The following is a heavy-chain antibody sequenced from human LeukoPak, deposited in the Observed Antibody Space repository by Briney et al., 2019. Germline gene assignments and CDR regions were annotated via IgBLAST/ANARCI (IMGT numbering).Heavy chain of an antibody. Sequence: PGGSLRPSCAASGFTFSSYGMHWVRQAPGKGLEWVAVIWYDGSNKYYADSVKGRFTISRDNSKNTLYLQMNSLRAEDTAVYYCARVGGVVTANALDYWGQGTLVTVSS. CDR1: GFTFSSYG. J-gene: IGHJ4*02. CDR3: ARVGGVVTANALDY. CDR2: IWYDGSNK. D-gene: IGHD2-21*02. V-gene: IGHV3-33*08.